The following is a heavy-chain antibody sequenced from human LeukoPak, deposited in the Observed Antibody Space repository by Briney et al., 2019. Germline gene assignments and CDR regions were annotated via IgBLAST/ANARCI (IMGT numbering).Heavy chain of an antibody. Sequence: PGGSLRLSCAASGFTFNIYAMSWLRQAPGKGLEWVSSITSSGDVTFYADSVKDRFTISRDNSKNTLYLQMSRLRAEDTAVYYCAKDRPNYHESNGHYYRPNGDYWGQGTLVTVSS. CDR1: GFTFNIYA. V-gene: IGHV3-23*01. CDR3: AKDRPNYHESNGHYYRPNGDY. D-gene: IGHD3-22*01. J-gene: IGHJ4*02. CDR2: ITSSGDVT.